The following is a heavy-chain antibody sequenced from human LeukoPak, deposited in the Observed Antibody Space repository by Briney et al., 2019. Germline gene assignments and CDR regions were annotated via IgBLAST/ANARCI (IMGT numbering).Heavy chain of an antibody. Sequence: GESLKISCKGSGYRFTSYWIAWVRQMPGEGLEWMGIIYPGDSDTRYSPSFQGQVTISADRSISTAYLQWSSLKASDTAMYYCARPDNLPNAFDIWGQGTMVTVSS. J-gene: IGHJ3*02. D-gene: IGHD1-1*01. CDR1: GYRFTSYW. V-gene: IGHV5-51*01. CDR3: ARPDNLPNAFDI. CDR2: IYPGDSDT.